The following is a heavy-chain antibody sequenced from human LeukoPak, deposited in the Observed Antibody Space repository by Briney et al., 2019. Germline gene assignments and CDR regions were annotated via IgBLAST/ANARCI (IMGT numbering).Heavy chain of an antibody. CDR3: ASSKPPAHNRIAVAGTDY. Sequence: SETLSLTCTVSGYSISSGYYWGWIRQPPGKGLEWIGNIYHSGDTYYNPSLKSRVTISVDTSKNQFSLKLTSVTAADTAVYYCASSKPPAHNRIAVAGTDYWGQGTLVTVSS. CDR2: IYHSGDT. V-gene: IGHV4-38-2*02. D-gene: IGHD6-19*01. CDR1: GYSISSGYY. J-gene: IGHJ4*02.